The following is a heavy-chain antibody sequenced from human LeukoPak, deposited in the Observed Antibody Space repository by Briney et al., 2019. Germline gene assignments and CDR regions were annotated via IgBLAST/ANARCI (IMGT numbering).Heavy chain of an antibody. J-gene: IGHJ4*02. CDR3: ARDGGITMVRGVMKDY. CDR1: GGSFSGYY. Sequence: PSETLSLTCAVYGGSFSGYYWSWIRQPPGKGLEWIGEINHSGSTNYNPSLKSRVTISVDTSKNQFSLKLSSVTAADTAVYYCARDGGITMVRGVMKDYWGQGTLVTVSS. D-gene: IGHD3-10*01. CDR2: INHSGST. V-gene: IGHV4-34*01.